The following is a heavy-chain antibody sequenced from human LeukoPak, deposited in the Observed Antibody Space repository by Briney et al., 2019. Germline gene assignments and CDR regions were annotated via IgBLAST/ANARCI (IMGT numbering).Heavy chain of an antibody. CDR3: ARVRYYYDSSGYYPDAFDI. CDR1: GGSISSGGYY. CDR2: IYYSGST. V-gene: IGHV4-31*03. Sequence: SQTLSLTCTVSGGSISSGGYYRSWIRQHPGKGLEWIGYIYYSGSTYYNPSLKSRVTISVDTSKNQFSLKLSSVTAADTAVYYCARVRYYYDSSGYYPDAFDIWGQGTMVTVSS. J-gene: IGHJ3*02. D-gene: IGHD3-22*01.